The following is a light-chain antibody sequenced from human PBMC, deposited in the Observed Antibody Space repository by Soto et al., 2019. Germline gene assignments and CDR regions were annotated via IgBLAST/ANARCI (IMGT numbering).Light chain of an antibody. CDR2: AAS. V-gene: IGKV1-6*01. CDR3: LRDFNFPFT. Sequence: AIQMTQSPSSLSASVGDRVTITCRASQDIRNHLAWYQQKPGTAPKVLISAASSLQTGVPSRFSGSGSGTDFTLTISSLQPEDFATYCCLRDFNFPFTFGQGTKLEVK. CDR1: QDIRNH. J-gene: IGKJ2*01.